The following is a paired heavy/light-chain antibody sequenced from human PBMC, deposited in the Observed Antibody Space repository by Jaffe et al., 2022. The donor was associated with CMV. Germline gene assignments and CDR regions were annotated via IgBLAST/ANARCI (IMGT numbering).Heavy chain of an antibody. CDR3: ARDRVDYYGSGSYPGY. D-gene: IGHD3-10*01. CDR1: GYTFTGYY. J-gene: IGHJ4*02. CDR2: INSNSGGT. Sequence: QVQLVQSGAEVKKPGASVKVSCKASGYTFTGYYMHWVRQAPGQGLEWMGWINSNSGGTTYAQKFQGRVTMTRDTSISTAYMELSRLRSDDTAVYYCARDRVDYYGSGSYPGYWGQGTLVTVSS. V-gene: IGHV1-2*02.
Light chain of an antibody. Sequence: QSALTQPASVSGSPGQSITISCTGSSSDVGAYNFVSWYQQHPGKAPKVMIYDVTNRPSGVSNRFSGSKSGNTASLTISGLQAEDEADYYCSSYTSSSTVVFGGGTKLTVL. V-gene: IGLV2-14*03. CDR2: DVT. J-gene: IGLJ2*01. CDR3: SSYTSSSTVV. CDR1: SSDVGAYNF.